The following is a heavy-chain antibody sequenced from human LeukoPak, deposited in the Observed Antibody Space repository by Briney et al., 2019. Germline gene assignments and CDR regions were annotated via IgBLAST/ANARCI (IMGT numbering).Heavy chain of an antibody. CDR3: ARDAATDDAFDI. J-gene: IGHJ3*02. CDR2: ISWNSGSI. V-gene: IGHV3-9*01. D-gene: IGHD6-13*01. Sequence: PGGSLRLSCAASGFTFDDYAMHWVRQAPGKGLEWVSGISWNSGSIGYADSVKGRFTISRDNAKNSLYLHMNSLRAEDTAVYYCARDAATDDAFDIWGQGTMVTVSS. CDR1: GFTFDDYA.